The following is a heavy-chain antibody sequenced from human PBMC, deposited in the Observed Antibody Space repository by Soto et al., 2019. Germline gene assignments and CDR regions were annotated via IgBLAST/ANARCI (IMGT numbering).Heavy chain of an antibody. CDR3: TTDIGIVDATDYYYMDV. D-gene: IGHD2-15*01. CDR2: IKSKTDGGTT. V-gene: IGHV3-15*01. CDR1: GFTFSNAW. J-gene: IGHJ6*03. Sequence: EVQLVESGGGLVKPGGSLRLSCAASGFTFSNAWMSWVRQAPGKGLEWVGRIKSKTDGGTTDYAAPVKGRFTISRDDSKNTLYLQMNSLKTEDTAVHYCTTDIGIVDATDYYYMDVWGKGTTVTVSS.